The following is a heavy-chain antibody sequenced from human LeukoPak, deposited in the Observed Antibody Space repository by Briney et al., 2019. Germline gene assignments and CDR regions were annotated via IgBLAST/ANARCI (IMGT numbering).Heavy chain of an antibody. CDR2: INPDSLCT. D-gene: IGHD1-20*01. CDR3: ARGISGTTHSFDF. J-gene: IGHJ4*02. Sequence: ASVKVSCKSSGYSFSGFYVHWGRQARGQGLGWMGWINPDSLCTFLAEGFQGWVTITGHTSINNAYMALSSLKSGHTAVYFCARGISGTTHSFDFWGQGTLVTVSS. V-gene: IGHV1-2*04. CDR1: GYSFSGFY.